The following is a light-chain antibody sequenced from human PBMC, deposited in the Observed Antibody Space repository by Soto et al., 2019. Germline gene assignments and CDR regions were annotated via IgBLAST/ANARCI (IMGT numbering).Light chain of an antibody. J-gene: IGKJ1*01. Sequence: IVLSQSPGTLSLSPGERATLSCRASQSVDSKYLAWYQQKPGQAPRILIFAASSRATGIPDRFSGSGSGTDFTLTISRLEPGDFAVYYCQQYGYSSWTFGQGTKVHIK. CDR3: QQYGYSSWT. CDR2: AAS. V-gene: IGKV3-20*01. CDR1: QSVDSKY.